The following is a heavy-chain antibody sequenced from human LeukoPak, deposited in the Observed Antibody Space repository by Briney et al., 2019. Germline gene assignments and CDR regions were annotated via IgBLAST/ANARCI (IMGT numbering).Heavy chain of an antibody. CDR1: GGSISSGDHN. CDR3: AIEKVTTHYYYYGMDV. D-gene: IGHD4-11*01. CDR2: IYYSGST. V-gene: IGHV4-30-4*01. J-gene: IGHJ6*02. Sequence: SETLSLTCTVSGGSISSGDHNWSWIRQPPGKGLEWIGYIYYSGSTYYNPSLKSRVTISIDTSKNQFSLKLSSVTAADTAVYYCAIEKVTTHYYYYGMDVWGQGTTVTISS.